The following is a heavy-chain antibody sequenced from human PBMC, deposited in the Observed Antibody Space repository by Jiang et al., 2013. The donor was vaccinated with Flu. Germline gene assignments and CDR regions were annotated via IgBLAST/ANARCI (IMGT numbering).Heavy chain of an antibody. CDR3: ARDGYGWLLTPSWFDP. J-gene: IGHJ5*02. CDR1: GYTFTSYG. Sequence: GAEVKKPGASVKVSCKASGYTFTSYGISWVRQAPGQGLEWMGWISAYNGNTNYAQKFQGRVTMTTDTSTSTAYMELRSLRSDDTAVYYCARDGYGWLLTPSWFDPWGQGTLVTVSS. D-gene: IGHD3-22*01. CDR2: ISAYNGNT. V-gene: IGHV1-18*01.